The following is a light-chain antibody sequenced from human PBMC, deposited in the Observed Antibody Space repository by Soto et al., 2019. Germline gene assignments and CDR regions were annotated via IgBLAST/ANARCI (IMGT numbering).Light chain of an antibody. CDR3: QQYGSSPT. V-gene: IGKV3-20*01. J-gene: IGKJ1*01. CDR1: QSVSSSY. CDR2: GAS. Sequence: EIVLTQSPGTLSLSPGERATLSCRASQSVSSSYLAWYQQKPGQAPRLLIYGASSRATGIPDRFRGSGSGTAFTLTISRLEPEDFAVYYCQQYGSSPTFGQGTKVEIK.